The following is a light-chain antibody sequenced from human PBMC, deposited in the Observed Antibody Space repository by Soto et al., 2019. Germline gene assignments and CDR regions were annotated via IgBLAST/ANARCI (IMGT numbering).Light chain of an antibody. CDR3: QQYESSRT. Sequence: EIVLTQSPGTLSLTPGERATLSCRASQSVSSTFLAWYQQKPGQAPKVLIYGASTRATGIPDRFSGSGSGTDFTLTISRLEAGDFAMYYCQQYESSRTFGQGTKVEMK. V-gene: IGKV3-20*01. CDR2: GAS. J-gene: IGKJ1*01. CDR1: QSVSSTF.